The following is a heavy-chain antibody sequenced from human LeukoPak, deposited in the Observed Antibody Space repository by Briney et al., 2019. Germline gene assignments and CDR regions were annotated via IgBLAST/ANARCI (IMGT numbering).Heavy chain of an antibody. J-gene: IGHJ4*02. V-gene: IGHV4-59*01. CDR1: GGSIRSYY. CDR3: ARGSGGESD. CDR2: IHYSGST. Sequence: PSETLSLTCTVSGGSIRSYYWSWIRQPPGKGLEWIGYIHYSGSTNYNPSLKSRVIISVDTSKNQFSLKLSSVTAADTAVYYCARGSGGESDWGQGTLVTVSS. D-gene: IGHD2-21*01.